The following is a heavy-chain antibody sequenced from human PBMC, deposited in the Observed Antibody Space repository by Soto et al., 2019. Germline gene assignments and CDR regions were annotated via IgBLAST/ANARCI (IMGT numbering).Heavy chain of an antibody. CDR2: IVPMLGTP. CDR1: GGTFDNFI. V-gene: IGHV1-69*01. J-gene: IGHJ6*02. CDR3: ARNGTYSSSLSQYSGMDV. D-gene: IGHD1-26*01. Sequence: QVQLVQSGAEVKEPGSSVRVSCKASGGTFDNFIMNWVRQTPGQGLEWMGGIVPMLGTPTYAEKFKGRVTISATGSTSTMYMEVQSLRSEDTAIYYCARNGTYSSSLSQYSGMDVWGQGTTVTVSS.